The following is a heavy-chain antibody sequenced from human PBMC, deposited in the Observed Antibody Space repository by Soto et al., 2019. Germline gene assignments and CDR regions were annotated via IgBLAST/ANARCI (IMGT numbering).Heavy chain of an antibody. CDR3: ARQGRAVSSYYFDY. CDR2: ISSNGGST. D-gene: IGHD3-10*01. V-gene: IGHV3-64*01. Sequence: EVQLVESGGGLVQPGGSLRLSCAASGFTFSSYAMHWVRQAPGKGLEYVSAISSNGGSTYYANSVKGRFTISRDNSKSTLYLQMGSLRAEGMAVYYCARQGRAVSSYYFDYGGQGTLVTVSS. J-gene: IGHJ4*02. CDR1: GFTFSSYA.